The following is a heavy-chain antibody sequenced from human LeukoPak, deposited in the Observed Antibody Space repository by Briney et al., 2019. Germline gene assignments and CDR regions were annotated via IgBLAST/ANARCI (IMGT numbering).Heavy chain of an antibody. Sequence: PGGSLRLSCVASGITFSRYYMHWVRQAPGKGLVWVSHINGDGSSTTYADSVRGRFTISRDNAANTLNLQMNNLRAEDTAVYYCATLGGPPLGHWGQGNLVTVSS. D-gene: IGHD3-16*01. V-gene: IGHV3-74*01. CDR1: GITFSRYY. J-gene: IGHJ4*02. CDR2: INGDGSST. CDR3: ATLGGPPLGH.